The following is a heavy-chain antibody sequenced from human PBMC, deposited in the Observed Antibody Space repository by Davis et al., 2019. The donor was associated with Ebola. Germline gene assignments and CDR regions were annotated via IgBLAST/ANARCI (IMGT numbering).Heavy chain of an antibody. J-gene: IGHJ6*02. V-gene: IGHV1-18*01. CDR3: ARKYGDWDYYYYGMDV. CDR2: ISAYNGNT. CDR1: GYTFTSYG. Sequence: ASVKVSCKASGYTFTSYGISWVRQAPGQGLEWMGWISAYNGNTNYAQKLQGRVTMTTDTSTSTAYMELRSLRSDDTAVYYCARKYGDWDYYYYGMDVWGQGTTVTVSS. D-gene: IGHD4-17*01.